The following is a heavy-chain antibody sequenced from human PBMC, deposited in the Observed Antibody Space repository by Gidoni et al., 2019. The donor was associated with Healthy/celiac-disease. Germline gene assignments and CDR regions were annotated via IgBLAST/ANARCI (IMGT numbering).Heavy chain of an antibody. Sequence: QLQLQESGPGLVKPSETLSLTCTVSGGSISSSSYYWGWIRQPPGKGLEWIGSIYYSGSTYYTPSLKSRVTISVDTSKNQFSLKLSSVTAADTAVYYCARDVLGYCSGGSCAFSAYYYGMDVWGKGTTVTVSS. D-gene: IGHD2-15*01. CDR2: IYYSGST. CDR3: ARDVLGYCSGGSCAFSAYYYGMDV. V-gene: IGHV4-39*01. CDR1: GGSISSSSYY. J-gene: IGHJ6*04.